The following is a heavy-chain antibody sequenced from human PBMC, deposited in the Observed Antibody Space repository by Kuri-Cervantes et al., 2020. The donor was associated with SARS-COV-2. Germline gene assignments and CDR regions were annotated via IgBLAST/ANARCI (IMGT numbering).Heavy chain of an antibody. J-gene: IGHJ3*02. V-gene: IGHV3-48*01. CDR1: GFTFSSYS. CDR2: ISSSSSTI. CDR3: ARGGGVRMVQGVIITPTGAFDI. D-gene: IGHD3-10*01. Sequence: ETLSLTCAASGFTFSSYSMNWVRQAPGKGLEWVSYISSSSSTIYYADSVKGRFTISRDNAKNSLYLQMNSLRAGDTAVYYCARGGGVRMVQGVIITPTGAFDIWGQGTMVTVSS.